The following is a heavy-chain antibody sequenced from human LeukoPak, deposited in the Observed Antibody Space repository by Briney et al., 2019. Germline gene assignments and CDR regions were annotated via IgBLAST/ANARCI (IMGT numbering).Heavy chain of an antibody. V-gene: IGHV4-39*07. Sequence: SETLSFTCTVSGGSISNSDYYWGWIRQPPGKGLEWIGSIYYSGTSYYNPSLKSRVTISVDTSKNQFSLKLSSVTAADTAVYYCARLTHRSIAPRGFDYWGQGTLVTVSS. J-gene: IGHJ4*02. CDR2: IYYSGTS. CDR1: GGSISNSDYY. CDR3: ARLTHRSIAPRGFDY. D-gene: IGHD6-6*01.